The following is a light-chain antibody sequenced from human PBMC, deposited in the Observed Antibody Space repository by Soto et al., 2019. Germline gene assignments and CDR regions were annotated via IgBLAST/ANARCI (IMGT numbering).Light chain of an antibody. J-gene: IGLJ1*01. CDR3: SSYTISSTDV. V-gene: IGLV2-14*01. CDR1: SSDVGTYDD. Sequence: QSVLTQPASVSASPGQSITISCTGTSSDVGTYDDVSWYRQHPGKGPKLLIYEVTNRPSGVSNRFSGSKSGNTASLTISGLQAEDEADYYCSSYTISSTDVFGSGTKLTVL. CDR2: EVT.